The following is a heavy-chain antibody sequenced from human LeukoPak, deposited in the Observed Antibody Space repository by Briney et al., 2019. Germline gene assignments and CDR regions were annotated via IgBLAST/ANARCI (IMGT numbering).Heavy chain of an antibody. CDR3: ARVDTAMAPVDY. Sequence: ASVKVSCKASGYTFTGYYMHWVRQAPGQGLEWMGWINPNSGGTNYAQKLQGRVTMTTDTSTSTAYMELRSLRSDDTAVYYCARVDTAMAPVDYWGQGTLVTVSS. D-gene: IGHD5-18*01. V-gene: IGHV1-2*02. CDR1: GYTFTGYY. J-gene: IGHJ4*02. CDR2: INPNSGGT.